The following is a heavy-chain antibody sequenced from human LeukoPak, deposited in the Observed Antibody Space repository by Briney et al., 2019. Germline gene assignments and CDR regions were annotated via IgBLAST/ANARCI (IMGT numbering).Heavy chain of an antibody. D-gene: IGHD3-22*01. J-gene: IGHJ1*01. CDR2: IKSDGNT. V-gene: IGHV3-74*01. CDR1: GFTFSSYW. CDR3: ARAPSKIGGYYPEYFRH. Sequence: PGGSLRLSCAASGFTFSSYWMHWVRQAPGKGLVWVSRIKSDGNTNYADSVKGRFTISRDNAKNTVSLQMNSLRAEDTGVYYCARAPSKIGGYYPEYFRHWGQGTLVTVSS.